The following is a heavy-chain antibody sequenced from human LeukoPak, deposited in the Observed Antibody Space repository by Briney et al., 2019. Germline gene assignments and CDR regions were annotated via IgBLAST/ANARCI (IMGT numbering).Heavy chain of an antibody. V-gene: IGHV3-33*06. CDR1: GFTFSSYG. D-gene: IGHD2-21*02. CDR2: IWYDGSNK. J-gene: IGHJ4*02. CDR3: AKDSEAYCGGDCYPPFDY. Sequence: GGSLRLSCAASGFTFSSYGMHWVRQAPGKGLEWVAVIWYDGSNKYYADSVRGRFTISRDNSKNTLYLQMNSLRAEDTAVYYCAKDSEAYCGGDCYPPFDYWGQGTLVTVSS.